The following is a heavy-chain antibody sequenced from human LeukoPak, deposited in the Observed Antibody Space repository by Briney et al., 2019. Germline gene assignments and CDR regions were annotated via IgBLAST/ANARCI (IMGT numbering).Heavy chain of an antibody. V-gene: IGHV3-20*04. Sequence: GGSLRLSCAASGFTFDDYAMNWVRHAPGKGLEWGSGINWNGGSTYYRHSVKGRFTISRDNAKNSLYLQMNSLRAEDTAFYYCARDRPSGYYFDFWGQGTLVTVSS. J-gene: IGHJ4*02. CDR3: ARDRPSGYYFDF. D-gene: IGHD3-10*01. CDR2: INWNGGST. CDR1: GFTFDDYA.